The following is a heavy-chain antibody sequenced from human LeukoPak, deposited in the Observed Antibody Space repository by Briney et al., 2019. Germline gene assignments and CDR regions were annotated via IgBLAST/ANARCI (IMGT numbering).Heavy chain of an antibody. CDR1: GFTFSSYA. CDR3: AKAYLYCSSTSCPSGPRYYGMDV. J-gene: IGHJ6*04. Sequence: GGSLRLSCAASGFTFSSYAMSWIRQAPGKGLEWVSAISGSGGSTYYADSVKGRFTISRDNSKNTLYLQMNSLRAEDTAVYYCAKAYLYCSSTSCPSGPRYYGMDVWGKGTTVTVSS. V-gene: IGHV3-23*01. D-gene: IGHD2-2*01. CDR2: ISGSGGST.